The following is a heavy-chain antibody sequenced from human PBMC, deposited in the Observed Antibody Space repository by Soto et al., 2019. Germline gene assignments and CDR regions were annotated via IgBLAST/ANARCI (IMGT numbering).Heavy chain of an antibody. Sequence: ASVKVSCKASGYTFTSYYMHWVRQAPGQGLEWMGKINPSGGSTSYAQKFQGRVTMTRDTSTSTVYMELSSLRSEDTAVYYCARDKTRTTGYSSGWWVLWGQGTLVTVSS. CDR2: INPSGGST. D-gene: IGHD6-19*01. CDR1: GYTFTSYY. J-gene: IGHJ4*02. V-gene: IGHV1-46*03. CDR3: ARDKTRTTGYSSGWWVL.